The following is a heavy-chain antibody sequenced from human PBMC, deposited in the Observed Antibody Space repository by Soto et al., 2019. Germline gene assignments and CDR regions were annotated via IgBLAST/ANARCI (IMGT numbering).Heavy chain of an antibody. Sequence: GGSLRLSCAASGFTVSSNYMSWVRQAPGKGLEWVSVIYSGGSTYYADSVKGRFTISRDNSKNTLYLQMNSLRAEDTAVYYCARGKRDDYVWVGSSYFDYWGQGTLVTVSS. V-gene: IGHV3-53*01. J-gene: IGHJ4*02. D-gene: IGHD3-16*01. CDR2: IYSGGST. CDR3: ARGKRDDYVWVGSSYFDY. CDR1: GFTVSSNY.